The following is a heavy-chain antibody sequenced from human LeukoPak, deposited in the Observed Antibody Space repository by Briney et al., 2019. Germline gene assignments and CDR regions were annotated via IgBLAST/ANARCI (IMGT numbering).Heavy chain of an antibody. CDR3: ARTPGSRVYFDY. CDR2: ISGSGGST. Sequence: PGGTLRLSCAASGFTFSSYGMSWVRQAPGKGLEWVSAISGSGGSTYYADSVKGRFTISRDNAKNSLYLQMNSLRAEDTAVYYCARTPGSRVYFDYWGQGTLVTVSS. CDR1: GFTFSSYG. J-gene: IGHJ4*02. D-gene: IGHD1-14*01. V-gene: IGHV3-23*01.